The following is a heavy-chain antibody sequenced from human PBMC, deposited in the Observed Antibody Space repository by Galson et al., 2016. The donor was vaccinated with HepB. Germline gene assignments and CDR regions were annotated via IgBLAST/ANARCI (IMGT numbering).Heavy chain of an antibody. J-gene: IGHJ6*02. V-gene: IGHV3-9*01. CDR3: AKVDTAMVTYYYGMDV. D-gene: IGHD5-18*01. CDR1: GFTVDDYA. Sequence: SLRLSCAASGFTVDDYAMHWVRQAPGKGLEWVPGISWNRGSIGYADSVKGRFTISRDNAKNSLYLQMNSLRAEDTALYYCAKVDTAMVTYYYGMDVWGQGTTVTVSS. CDR2: ISWNRGSI.